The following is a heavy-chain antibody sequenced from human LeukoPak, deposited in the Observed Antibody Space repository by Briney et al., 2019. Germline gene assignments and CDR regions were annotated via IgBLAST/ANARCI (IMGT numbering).Heavy chain of an antibody. CDR1: GYIFTNFD. J-gene: IGHJ4*02. Sequence: ASVKVSCKASGYIFTNFDINWVRQATGQGLAWMGWMDPKSGNTGYAQKFQGRVTFTRDTSISTAYMEVNSLRSEDTAVYYCARWTNYDSSGEFDFWGQGTLVTVSS. V-gene: IGHV1-8*03. D-gene: IGHD3-22*01. CDR3: ARWTNYDSSGEFDF. CDR2: MDPKSGNT.